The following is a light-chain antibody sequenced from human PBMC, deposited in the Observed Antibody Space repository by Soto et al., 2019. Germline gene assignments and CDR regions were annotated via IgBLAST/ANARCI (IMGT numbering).Light chain of an antibody. CDR2: NVS. CDR1: QNVNSN. V-gene: IGKV3-15*01. CDR3: QQYNTLNT. J-gene: IGKJ2*01. Sequence: EIAMTQSPATLSVSPGQRATLSCRASQNVNSNLAWYQQKPGHAPSLLMYNVSTRATGFPAWFSGSGSGTEFTLTISSPQSEDSAIYYCQQYNTLNTFGQGTKLEIK.